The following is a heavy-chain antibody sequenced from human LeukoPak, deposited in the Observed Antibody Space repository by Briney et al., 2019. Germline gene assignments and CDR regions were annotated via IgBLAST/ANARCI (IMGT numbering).Heavy chain of an antibody. V-gene: IGHV3-21*01. CDR1: GFTFSSYS. J-gene: IGHJ5*02. CDR2: ISSSSSYI. D-gene: IGHD6-19*01. Sequence: RGSLRLSCAASGFTFSSYSMTWVRQAPGKGLEWVSSISSSSSYIYYADSVKGRFTISRDNAKNSLYLQMNGLRAEDTAVYYCARAVAVAGTSSWFDPWGQGTLVTVSS. CDR3: ARAVAVAGTSSWFDP.